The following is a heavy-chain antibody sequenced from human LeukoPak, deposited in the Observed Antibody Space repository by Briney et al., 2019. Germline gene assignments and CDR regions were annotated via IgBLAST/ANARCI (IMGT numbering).Heavy chain of an antibody. Sequence: GGSLRLSCAASGFTFSNYWMHWVRQAPGKGLEWVAVISYDGSNKYYADSVKGRFTISRDNSKNTLYLQMNSLRAEDTAVYYCAREIEGFDYWGQGTLVTVSS. V-gene: IGHV3-30-3*01. J-gene: IGHJ4*02. CDR2: ISYDGSNK. CDR1: GFTFSNYW. CDR3: AREIEGFDY.